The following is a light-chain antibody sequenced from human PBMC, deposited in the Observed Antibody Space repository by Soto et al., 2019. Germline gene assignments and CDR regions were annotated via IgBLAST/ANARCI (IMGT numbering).Light chain of an antibody. CDR3: QAWDSSTPVV. V-gene: IGLV3-1*01. CDR1: KVGDKY. Sequence: SYALTQPPSVSVSPGQTASITCSGDKVGDKYACWYQQKPGQSPVLVIYQDSKRPSGIPERFSGYKSGNTATLTISGTQAMDEADYYCQAWDSSTPVVFGGGTQLTVL. J-gene: IGLJ2*01. CDR2: QDS.